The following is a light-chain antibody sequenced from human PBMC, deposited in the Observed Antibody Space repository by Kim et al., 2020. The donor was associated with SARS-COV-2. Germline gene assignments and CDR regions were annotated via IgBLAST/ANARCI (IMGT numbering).Light chain of an antibody. CDR3: HQYYRTPLT. CDR1: QSVFFISNNKLY. V-gene: IGKV4-1*01. Sequence: ATMNCKSSQSVFFISNNKLYFCWYLQKPGQPPKLLTYWASTRESGVPNRFTGSGSGTDFTLTISSMQAEDVAVYYCHQYYRTPLTFGGGTKVDIK. J-gene: IGKJ4*01. CDR2: WAS.